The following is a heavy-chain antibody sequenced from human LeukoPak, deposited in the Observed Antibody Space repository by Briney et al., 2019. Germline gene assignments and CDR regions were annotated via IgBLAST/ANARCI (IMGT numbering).Heavy chain of an antibody. Sequence: PSETLSLTCIVSGVSISNFYWSWIRQPPGKGLEWIGYIYHNGRARYRPSLESRDTMSLDTSKNQFSLKVKSLTAADTAVYYCAGRQQIVAVTASRDSFDIWGQGTMVTVSS. CDR1: GVSISNFY. CDR2: IYHNGRA. D-gene: IGHD2-21*02. J-gene: IGHJ3*02. CDR3: AGRQQIVAVTASRDSFDI. V-gene: IGHV4-59*01.